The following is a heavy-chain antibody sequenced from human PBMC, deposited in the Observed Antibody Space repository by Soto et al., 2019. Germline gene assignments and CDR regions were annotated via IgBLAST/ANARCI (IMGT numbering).Heavy chain of an antibody. Sequence: QVQLVQSGAEVKKPGSSVKVSCKASGGTFSSYTISWVRQAPGQGLEWMGRIITILGIANYAQKFQGRVTITADKSTSTGYMGLSSLRSDETAVYYCARLLVLDYDYVMDVWGQGTTVTFSS. V-gene: IGHV1-69*02. D-gene: IGHD6-13*01. CDR2: IITILGIA. CDR3: ARLLVLDYDYVMDV. J-gene: IGHJ6*02. CDR1: GGTFSSYT.